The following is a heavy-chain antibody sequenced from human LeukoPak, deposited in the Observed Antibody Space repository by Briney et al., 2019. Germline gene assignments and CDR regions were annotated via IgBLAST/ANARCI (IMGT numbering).Heavy chain of an antibody. D-gene: IGHD2-21*01. CDR2: VYYTGSI. Sequence: PSETLSLTCSVSGGSISASSHYWAWVRQPPGKGLEWTGSVYYTGSIRYNTSLKSRVTISVDMSKNDLFLTLNSVTAADTAFYYCARRDYRAWIDPWGQGILVTVSP. CDR1: GGSISASSHY. CDR3: ARRDYRAWIDP. V-gene: IGHV4-39*01. J-gene: IGHJ5*02.